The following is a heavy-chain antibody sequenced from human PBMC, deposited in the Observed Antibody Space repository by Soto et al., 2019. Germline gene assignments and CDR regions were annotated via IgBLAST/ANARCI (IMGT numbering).Heavy chain of an antibody. D-gene: IGHD3-10*01. J-gene: IGHJ6*02. CDR3: ARRGYGSGSYYVDV. Sequence: SETLSLTCTVSGGSISSSSYYWGWIRQPPGKGLEWIGSIYYSGSTYYNPSLKSRVTISVDTSKNQFSLKLSSVTAADTAVYYSARRGYGSGSYYVDVWGQGTTVTVSS. CDR2: IYYSGST. V-gene: IGHV4-39*01. CDR1: GGSISSSSYY.